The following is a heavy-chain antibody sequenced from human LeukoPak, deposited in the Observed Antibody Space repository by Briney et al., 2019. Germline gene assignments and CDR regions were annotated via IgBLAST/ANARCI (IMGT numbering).Heavy chain of an antibody. CDR1: GYALTESS. D-gene: IGHD1-26*01. V-gene: IGHV1-24*01. CDR2: FDPEDGET. CDR3: ATEGGATTFSFPSN. J-gene: IGHJ4*02. Sequence: ASVKVSCKVSGYALTESSMHWVRQAPGKGLEWMGGFDPEDGETIYAQKFQGRVTMTEDTSTDTAYMELSSLRSEDTAVYYCATEGGATTFSFPSNWGQGTLVTVSS.